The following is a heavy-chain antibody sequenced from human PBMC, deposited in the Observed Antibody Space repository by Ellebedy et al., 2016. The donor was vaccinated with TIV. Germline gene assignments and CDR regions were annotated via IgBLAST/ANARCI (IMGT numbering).Heavy chain of an antibody. J-gene: IGHJ6*02. CDR2: ISSSSSYI. D-gene: IGHD3-22*01. CDR3: ARAYYYDSSGTYGMDV. Sequence: GESLKISXAASGFTFSSYSMNWVRQAPGKGLEWVSSISSSSSYIYYADSVKGRFTISRDNAKNSLYLQMNSLRAEDTAVYYCARAYYYDSSGTYGMDVWGQGTTVTVSS. V-gene: IGHV3-21*01. CDR1: GFTFSSYS.